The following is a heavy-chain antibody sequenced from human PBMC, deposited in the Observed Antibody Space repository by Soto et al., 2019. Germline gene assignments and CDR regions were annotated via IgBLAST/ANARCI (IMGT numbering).Heavy chain of an antibody. CDR1: GGSFSGYY. Sequence: QVQLQQWGAGLLKPSETLSLTCAVYGGSFSGYYWSWIRQPPGKGLEWIGEINHSGSTNYNPSLKSRVTISVDTSKNQFSLKLSSVTAADTAVYYCARVTMAFAHFDYWGQGTLVTVSS. CDR3: ARVTMAFAHFDY. CDR2: INHSGST. V-gene: IGHV4-34*01. D-gene: IGHD2-2*01. J-gene: IGHJ4*02.